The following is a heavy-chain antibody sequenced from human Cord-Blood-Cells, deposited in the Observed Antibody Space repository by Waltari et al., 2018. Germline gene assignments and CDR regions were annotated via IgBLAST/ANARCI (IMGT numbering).Heavy chain of an antibody. J-gene: IGHJ3*02. CDR3: AKEGGGDAFDI. CDR2: ISYDGSNK. V-gene: IGHV3-30*18. D-gene: IGHD1-26*01. Sequence: QVQLVESGGGVVQPGRSLRLSCAASGFTFSSYGMHWVRQAPGKGLGWVAVISYDGSNKYYADSVKGRFTISRDNSKNTLYLQMNSLRAEDTAVYYCAKEGGGDAFDIWGQGTMVTVSS. CDR1: GFTFSSYG.